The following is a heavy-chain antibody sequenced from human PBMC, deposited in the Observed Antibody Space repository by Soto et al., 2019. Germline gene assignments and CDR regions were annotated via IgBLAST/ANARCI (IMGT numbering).Heavy chain of an antibody. CDR2: IYYSGST. CDR3: ARATEYYDFWSGYSPAYYGMDV. D-gene: IGHD3-3*01. J-gene: IGHJ6*02. Sequence: ETLSLTCTVSGGSISSYYWSWIRQPPGKGLEWIGYIYYSGSTNYNPSLKSRVTISVDTSKNQFSLKLSSVTAADTAVYYCARATEYYDFWSGYSPAYYGMDVWGQGTTVTVSS. CDR1: GGSISSYY. V-gene: IGHV4-59*01.